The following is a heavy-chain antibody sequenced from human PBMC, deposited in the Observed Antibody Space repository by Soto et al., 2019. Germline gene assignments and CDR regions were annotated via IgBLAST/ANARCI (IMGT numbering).Heavy chain of an antibody. V-gene: IGHV1-69*13. CDR3: ARSHFLSYSYFGMDV. CDR2: IIPIFGTA. J-gene: IGHJ6*02. CDR1: GGTFSSYA. Sequence: SSVKVSCKASGGTFSSYAISWVRQAPGQGLEWMGGIIPIFGTANYAQKFQGRVTITADESTSTAYMELSSLRSEDTAVYYCARSHFLSYSYFGMDVWGQGTTVTISS.